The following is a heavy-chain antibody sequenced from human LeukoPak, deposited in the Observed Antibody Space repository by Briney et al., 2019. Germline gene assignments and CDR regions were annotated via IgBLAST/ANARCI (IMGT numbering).Heavy chain of an antibody. V-gene: IGHV3-53*01. J-gene: IGHJ4*02. CDR1: GFTVSSNY. D-gene: IGHD3-22*01. CDR3: AKLPYYYDSSGSDY. CDR2: IYSGGST. Sequence: GGSLRLSCAASGFTVSSNYMSWVRQAPGKGLEWVSVIYSGGSTYYADSVKGRFTISRDNSKNTLYLQMNSLRAEDTAVYYCAKLPYYYDSSGSDYWGQGTLVTVSS.